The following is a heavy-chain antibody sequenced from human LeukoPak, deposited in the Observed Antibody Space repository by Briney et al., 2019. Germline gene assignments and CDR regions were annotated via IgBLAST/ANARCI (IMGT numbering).Heavy chain of an antibody. J-gene: IGHJ4*02. D-gene: IGHD2-15*01. CDR1: GFTFANYN. CDR3: ARDQGGINY. V-gene: IGHV3-48*01. CDR2: ISSTSSTI. Sequence: GESLRLSCAASGFTFANYNFNWVRQAPGKGLEWVSYISSTSSTIYYADSMKGRFTISRDNAKNSLYLQMNSLRAEDTAVYYCARDQGGINYWGQGTLVTVSS.